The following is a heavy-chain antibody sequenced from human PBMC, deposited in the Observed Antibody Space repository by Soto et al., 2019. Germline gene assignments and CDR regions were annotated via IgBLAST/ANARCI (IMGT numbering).Heavy chain of an antibody. CDR3: ARDPGYSGSTIEGVYSDY. D-gene: IGHD5-12*01. J-gene: IGHJ4*02. Sequence: GSLRLSCAASGFTFSSYGMHWVRQAPGKGLEWVAVISYDGSNKYYADSVKGRFTISRDNSKNTLYLQMNSLRAEDTAVYYCARDPGYSGSTIEGVYSDYWGQGTLVTVSS. CDR1: GFTFSSYG. V-gene: IGHV3-30*03. CDR2: ISYDGSNK.